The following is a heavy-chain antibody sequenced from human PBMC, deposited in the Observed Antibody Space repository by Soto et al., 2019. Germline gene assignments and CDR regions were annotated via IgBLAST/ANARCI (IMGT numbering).Heavy chain of an antibody. V-gene: IGHV4-4*07. J-gene: IGHJ5*02. Sequence: QVQLQESGPGVVKPSETLSLSCCVSGGSISKFYWSWIRKAAGKGLEWLGRVYATGTTDYNPSLRSRGTMSVDISKKTFCLRLTSVTAADTGVYYCVRDGSKTLRDWFDPWGQGKLVTVSS. CDR1: GGSISKFY. CDR2: VYATGTT. CDR3: VRDGSKTLRDWFDP.